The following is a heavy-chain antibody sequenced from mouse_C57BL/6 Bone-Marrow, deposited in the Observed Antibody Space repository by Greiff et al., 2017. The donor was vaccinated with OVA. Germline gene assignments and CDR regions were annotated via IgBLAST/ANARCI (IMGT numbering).Heavy chain of an antibody. V-gene: IGHV1-64*01. CDR3: ARRGDYYGSKRRYFDY. Sequence: QVQLKQPGAELVKPGASVKLSCKASGYTFTSYWMHWVKQRPGQGLEWIGMIHPNSGSTNYNEKFKSKATLTGDKSSSTADMQHSSLTSEDSAVYYCARRGDYYGSKRRYFDYWGQGTTLAVSS. CDR2: IHPNSGST. CDR1: GYTFTSYW. J-gene: IGHJ2*01. D-gene: IGHD1-1*01.